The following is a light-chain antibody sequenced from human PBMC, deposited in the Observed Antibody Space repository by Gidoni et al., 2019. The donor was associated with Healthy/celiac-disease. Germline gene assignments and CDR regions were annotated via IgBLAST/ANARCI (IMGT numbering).Light chain of an antibody. CDR3: QSYDSSLSGSRV. Sequence: QSVLTQPPSVSGATGQRVTISCTGSGSNIGAGYDVHWYQHLPGTASNLLIYGNSNRPSGVPDRFSCAPSGTVASLAITGLQAEDEADYYCQSYDSSLSGSRVFGGGTKLTVL. CDR1: GSNIGAGYD. CDR2: GNS. V-gene: IGLV1-40*01. J-gene: IGLJ2*01.